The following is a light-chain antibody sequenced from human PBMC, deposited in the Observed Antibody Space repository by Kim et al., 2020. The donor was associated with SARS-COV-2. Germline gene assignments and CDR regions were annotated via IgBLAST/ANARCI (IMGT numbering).Light chain of an antibody. CDR2: DVT. CDR1: GSAGGGYSH. Sequence: GQSLTLACTGSGSAGGGYSHVSWHQQYPGKAPKIMIYDVTKRPSGVSNRFSGSKSGNTASLTISGLQAEDEADYYCSSYTSTNTLVFGGGTQLTVL. J-gene: IGLJ2*01. V-gene: IGLV2-14*04. CDR3: SSYTSTNTLV.